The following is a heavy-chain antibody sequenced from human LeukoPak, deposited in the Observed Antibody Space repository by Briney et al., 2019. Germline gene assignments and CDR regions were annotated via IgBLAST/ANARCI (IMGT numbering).Heavy chain of an antibody. Sequence: GGSLRLSCAASGFTFSSYAMNWVRQAPGKGLEWVSAISGSGGSTSYADSVKGRFTISRDNSKNTLYLQMNSLRAEDTAVYYCARDRYCSSTSCYKEGRWMDVWGKGTTVTVSS. CDR3: ARDRYCSSTSCYKEGRWMDV. CDR1: GFTFSSYA. V-gene: IGHV3-23*01. J-gene: IGHJ6*04. D-gene: IGHD2-2*02. CDR2: ISGSGGST.